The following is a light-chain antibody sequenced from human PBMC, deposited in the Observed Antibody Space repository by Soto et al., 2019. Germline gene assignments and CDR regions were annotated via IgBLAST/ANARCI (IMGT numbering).Light chain of an antibody. CDR1: QSISGSY. J-gene: IGKJ1*01. CDR2: GAS. Sequence: EIVLTQSPGTLSLSPGERATLSCRASQSISGSYFAWYQQTPGQPPRLLLYGASTRPAGIPDRFIGSGSGTDFTLTISRLEPEDFAVYFCQQDDRSPWTFGQGTKVEIK. V-gene: IGKV3-20*01. CDR3: QQDDRSPWT.